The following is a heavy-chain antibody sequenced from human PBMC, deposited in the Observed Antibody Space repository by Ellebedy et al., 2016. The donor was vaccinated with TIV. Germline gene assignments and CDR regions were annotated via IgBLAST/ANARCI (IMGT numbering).Heavy chain of an antibody. D-gene: IGHD2/OR15-2a*01. CDR1: GFSLSDHY. V-gene: IGHV3-11*06. Sequence: GESLKISXAASGFSLSDHYMSWIRQAPGKGLEWLSYISTSSSHINYADSVEGRFTISRDNAENSLYLQMNSLRAEDTAVYYCAKEGIGVYYFDHWGQGSLVTVSS. CDR3: AKEGIGVYYFDH. CDR2: ISTSSSHI. J-gene: IGHJ4*02.